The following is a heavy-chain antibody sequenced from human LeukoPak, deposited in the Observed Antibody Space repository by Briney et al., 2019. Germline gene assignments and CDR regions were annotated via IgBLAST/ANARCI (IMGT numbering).Heavy chain of an antibody. CDR1: GFTFDDYA. CDR3: VNRDGGWLQFSGMDV. CDR2: ISWNNGSI. Sequence: PGGSLRLSCAAPGFTFDDYAMHWVRQAPGKGLEWVSGISWNNGSIGYADSVKGRFTISRDNAKNSLYLQMHSLRAEDTARYYCVNRDGGWLQFSGMDVWVQGTAVTVSS. V-gene: IGHV3-9*01. J-gene: IGHJ6*02. D-gene: IGHD5-24*01.